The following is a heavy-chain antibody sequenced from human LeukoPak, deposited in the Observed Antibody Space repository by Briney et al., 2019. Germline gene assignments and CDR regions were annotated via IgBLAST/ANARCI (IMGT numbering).Heavy chain of an antibody. V-gene: IGHV4-30-4*01. CDR1: GGSISSGAYY. Sequence: SETLSLTCTVSGGSISSGAYYWSWIRQPPGKGLEWIGYIYYSGSTYYNPSLKSRVTISVDTSKNQFSLKLSSVPPADTAVYYCARYYYEYRFDPCGQGTLVTVSS. CDR3: ARYYYEYRFDP. D-gene: IGHD3-22*01. J-gene: IGHJ5*02. CDR2: IYYSGST.